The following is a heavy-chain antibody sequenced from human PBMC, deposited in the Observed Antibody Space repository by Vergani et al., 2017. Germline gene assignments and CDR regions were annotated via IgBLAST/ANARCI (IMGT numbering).Heavy chain of an antibody. CDR1: GGTFSSYT. CDR3: AGSAGYYCYMDV. J-gene: IGHJ6*03. CDR2: IIPILGIA. D-gene: IGHD6-25*01. V-gene: IGHV1-69*02. Sequence: QVQLVQSGAEVKKPGSSVKVSCKASGGTFSSYTISWVRQAPGQGLEWMGRIIPILGIANYAQKFQGRVTSTADKSTSTAYMELSSLRSEDTAVYYCAGSAGYYCYMDVWGKGTTVTVSS.